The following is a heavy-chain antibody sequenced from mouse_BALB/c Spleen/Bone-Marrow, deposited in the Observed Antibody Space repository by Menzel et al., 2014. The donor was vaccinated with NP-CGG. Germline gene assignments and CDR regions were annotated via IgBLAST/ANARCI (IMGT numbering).Heavy chain of an antibody. CDR2: IYPGNSDT. CDR1: GYTFTSYW. D-gene: IGHD1-1*01. CDR3: TRWNYYGSSNDY. Sequence: VQLQQSGTVLARPGASVAMSCKASGYTFTSYWMHWVQQRPGQGLAWIGAIYPGNSDTSYNQKFKCKAKLTAVPSTSTAYMEHSSLPNYDSAVYYCTRWNYYGSSNDYWGQGTTLTVSS. J-gene: IGHJ2*01. V-gene: IGHV1-5*01.